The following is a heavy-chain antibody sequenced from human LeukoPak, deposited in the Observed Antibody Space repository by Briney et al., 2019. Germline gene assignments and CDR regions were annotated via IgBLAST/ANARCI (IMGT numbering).Heavy chain of an antibody. CDR2: FYSTGST. CDR1: GGSISSYY. J-gene: IGHJ4*02. Sequence: PSETLSLTCTVSGGSISSYYWAWIRQPAGKGLEWIGRFYSTGSTNYNPSLKSRVTMSVDTSKNQFSLKLSSVTAADTAVYYCARDQYSGSLDYWGQGTLVTVSS. CDR3: ARDQYSGSLDY. D-gene: IGHD1-26*01. V-gene: IGHV4-4*07.